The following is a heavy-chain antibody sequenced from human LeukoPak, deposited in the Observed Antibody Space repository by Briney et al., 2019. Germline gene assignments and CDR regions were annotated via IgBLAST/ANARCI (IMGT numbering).Heavy chain of an antibody. Sequence: GGSLKLSCAASGFTFSGSAMHWVRQASGKGLEWVGRIRSKANSYATAYAASVKGRFTISRDDSKNTAHLQMNSLKTEDTAVYYCATCTSCYTQYYYYYYMDVWGKGTTVTVSS. CDR1: GFTFSGSA. CDR3: ATCTSCYTQYYYYYYMDV. J-gene: IGHJ6*03. V-gene: IGHV3-73*01. CDR2: IRSKANSYAT. D-gene: IGHD2-2*02.